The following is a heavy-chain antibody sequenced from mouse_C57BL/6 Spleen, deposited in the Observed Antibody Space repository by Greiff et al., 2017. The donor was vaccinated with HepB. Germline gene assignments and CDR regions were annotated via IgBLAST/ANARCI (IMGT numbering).Heavy chain of an antibody. D-gene: IGHD2-4*01. CDR1: GYSITSGYY. CDR3: ARGRGDYDVGAMDY. V-gene: IGHV3-6*01. CDR2: ISYDGSN. J-gene: IGHJ4*01. Sequence: VQLKESGPGLVKPSQSLSLTCSVTGYSITSGYYWNWIRQFPGNKLEWMGYISYDGSNNYNPSLKNRISITRDTSKNQFFLKLNSVTTEDTATYYCARGRGDYDVGAMDYWGQGTSVTVSS.